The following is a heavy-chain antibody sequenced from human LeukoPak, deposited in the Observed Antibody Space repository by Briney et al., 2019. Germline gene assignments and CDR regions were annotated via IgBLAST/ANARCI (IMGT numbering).Heavy chain of an antibody. D-gene: IGHD1-26*01. CDR3: ARDQVGIFDY. V-gene: IGHV4-34*01. J-gene: IGHJ4*02. Sequence: TSETLSLTCAVYGGSFSGYYWSWIRRPPGKGLEWIGEINHSGSTNYNPSLKSRVTISVDTSKNQFSLKLSSVTAADTAVYYCARDQVGIFDYWGQGTLVTVSS. CDR2: INHSGST. CDR1: GGSFSGYY.